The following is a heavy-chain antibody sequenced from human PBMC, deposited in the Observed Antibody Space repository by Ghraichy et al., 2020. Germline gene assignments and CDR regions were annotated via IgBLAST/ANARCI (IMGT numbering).Heavy chain of an antibody. Sequence: LSLTCAASGVTFNIYAMSWVRQAPGKGLEWVSGITYIDSTTYYANSVKGRFTISRDNSNNTVSLQMNSLRAEDTAVYYCAKDVRETFGYGLYGMDVWGQGTMVTVSS. CDR3: AKDVRETFGYGLYGMDV. CDR1: GVTFNIYA. D-gene: IGHD5-18*01. V-gene: IGHV3-23*01. J-gene: IGHJ6*02. CDR2: ITYIDSTT.